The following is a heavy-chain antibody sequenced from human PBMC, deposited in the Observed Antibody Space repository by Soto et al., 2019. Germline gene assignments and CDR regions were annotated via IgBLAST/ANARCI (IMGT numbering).Heavy chain of an antibody. CDR2: IKQDGSEK. D-gene: IGHD2-2*01. CDR3: AKTSVVPPAATNRGAPHIAYGLDV. V-gene: IGHV3-7*03. Sequence: PGGSLRRSCAASGFPFSIYWMSWVRQAPGKGLERVANIKQDGSEKKYVDSVKGRFTISRDNAKNSLYLQMNSLRDDDTALYYSAKTSVVPPAATNRGAPHIAYGLDVWRQGTTIAVSS. CDR1: GFPFSIYW. J-gene: IGHJ6*02.